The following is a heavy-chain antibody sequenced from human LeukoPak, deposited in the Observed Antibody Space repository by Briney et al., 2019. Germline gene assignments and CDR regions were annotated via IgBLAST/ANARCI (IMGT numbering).Heavy chain of an antibody. Sequence: GESLQISCKGSGYSFTSYWIGWVRQMPGKGLEWMGIIYPGDSDTRYSPSFQGQVTISADKSISTAYLQWSSLKASDTAMYYCARHGTPVGYYDSSGYLNYYYYYGMDVWGQGTTVTVSS. J-gene: IGHJ6*02. CDR3: ARHGTPVGYYDSSGYLNYYYYYGMDV. CDR2: IYPGDSDT. D-gene: IGHD3-22*01. CDR1: GYSFTSYW. V-gene: IGHV5-51*01.